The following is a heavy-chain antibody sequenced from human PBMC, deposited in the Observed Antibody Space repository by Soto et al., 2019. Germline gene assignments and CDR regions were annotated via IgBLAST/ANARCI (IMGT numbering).Heavy chain of an antibody. CDR2: MNPNSGNT. D-gene: IGHD2-15*01. CDR3: ARGIECRGYCLDKPTWFAP. V-gene: IGHV1-8*01. CDR1: GYTFTSYD. J-gene: IGHJ5*02. Sequence: GASVKVSCKASGYTFTSYDINWVRQATGQGLEWMGWMNPNSGNTGYAQKFQGRVTMTRNTSISTAYMELSSLRSDDTAVYFCARGIECRGYCLDKPTWFAPWGQGTMVTVSS.